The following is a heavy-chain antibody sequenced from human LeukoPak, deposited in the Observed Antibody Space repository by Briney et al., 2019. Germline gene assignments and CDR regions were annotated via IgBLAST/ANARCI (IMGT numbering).Heavy chain of an antibody. J-gene: IGHJ4*02. V-gene: IGHV4-59*01. Sequence: SETLSLTCTVSGGSISSYCWSWIRQPPGKGLEWIGYIYYSGSTNYNPSLKSRVTISVDTSKNQFSLKLSSVTAADTAVYYCARSSYDSSGYYYEEGYFDYWGQGTLVTVSS. CDR1: GGSISSYC. CDR3: ARSSYDSSGYYYEEGYFDY. D-gene: IGHD3-22*01. CDR2: IYYSGST.